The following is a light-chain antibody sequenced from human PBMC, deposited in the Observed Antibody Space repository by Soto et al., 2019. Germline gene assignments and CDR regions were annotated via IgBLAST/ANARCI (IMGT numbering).Light chain of an antibody. CDR1: GSDVAAYNY. CDR2: EVR. CDR3: SSYSSTSTYVV. V-gene: IGLV2-14*01. Sequence: QSALTQPASVSGSPGQSITISCTGSGSDVAAYNYVSWYQQHPGKVPKLIIYEVRNRPSGVSNRFSGSKSGNTASLTISGIQAEDEADYYCSSYSSTSTYVVFGGGTQLTVL. J-gene: IGLJ2*01.